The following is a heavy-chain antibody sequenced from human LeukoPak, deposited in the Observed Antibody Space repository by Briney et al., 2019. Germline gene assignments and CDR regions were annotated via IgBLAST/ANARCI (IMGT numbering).Heavy chain of an antibody. D-gene: IGHD3-22*01. CDR1: SGSISSSSYY. CDR3: ASPIPDYYYDSSGYEF. Sequence: SETLSLTCTVSSGSISSSSYYWGWIRQPPGKGLEWIGSIYYSGSTYYNPSLKSRVTISVDTSQNQFSLKLSSVTAADTAVYYCASPIPDYYYDSSGYEFRGQGTLVTVSS. CDR2: IYYSGST. V-gene: IGHV4-39*01. J-gene: IGHJ4*02.